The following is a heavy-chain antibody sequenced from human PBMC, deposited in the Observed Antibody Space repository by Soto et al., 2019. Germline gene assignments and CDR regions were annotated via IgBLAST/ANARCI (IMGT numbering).Heavy chain of an antibody. CDR2: IYYSGST. Sequence: SETLSLTCTVSGGSISSGDYYWSWIRQPPGKGLEWIGYIYYSGSTYYNPSLKSRVTISVDTSKNQFSLKLSSVTAADTAVYYCARDFLEWLSPSHLQYYYYYGMDVWGQGTTVTVS. D-gene: IGHD3-3*01. V-gene: IGHV4-30-4*01. CDR1: GGSISSGDYY. CDR3: ARDFLEWLSPSHLQYYYYYGMDV. J-gene: IGHJ6*02.